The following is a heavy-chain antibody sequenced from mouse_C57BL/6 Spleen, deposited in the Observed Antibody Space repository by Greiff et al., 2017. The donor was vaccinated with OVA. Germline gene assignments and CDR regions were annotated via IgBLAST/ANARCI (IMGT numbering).Heavy chain of an antibody. J-gene: IGHJ1*03. CDR3: ARGGWYFDV. CDR1: GYAFSSYW. V-gene: IGHV1-80*01. CDR2: IYPGDGDT. Sequence: LQQSGASVKISCNASGYAFSSYWMNWVKQRPGKGLEWIGQIYPGDGDTNYNGKLKGKATLTADKSSSTAYMQLSSLTSEDSAVYFCARGGWYFDVWGTGTTVTVSS.